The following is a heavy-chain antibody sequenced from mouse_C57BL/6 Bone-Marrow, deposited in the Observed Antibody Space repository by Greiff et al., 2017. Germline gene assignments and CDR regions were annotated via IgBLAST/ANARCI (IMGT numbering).Heavy chain of an antibody. CDR2: INPYNGGT. V-gene: IGHV1-19*01. J-gene: IGHJ2*01. D-gene: IGHD2-3*01. CDR3: ARWGWLPLDY. CDR1: GYTFTDYY. Sequence: VQLHQSGPVLVKPGASVSMSCTASGYTFTDYYLNWVKQSHGKSLVWIGVINPYNGGTSYNQKFKGKATLTVDKSYSTAYLELNSLTSEDTAVYYCARWGWLPLDYWGQGTTLTVSS.